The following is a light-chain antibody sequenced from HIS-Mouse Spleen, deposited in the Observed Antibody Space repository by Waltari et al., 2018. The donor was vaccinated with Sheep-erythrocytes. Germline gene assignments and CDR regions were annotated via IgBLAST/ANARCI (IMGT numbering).Light chain of an antibody. CDR3: MQALQTPRT. CDR2: LGS. J-gene: IGKJ1*01. Sequence: IVMTQSPLSLPVTPGEPASISRRSSQSLLHSNGYNYLDWYLQKPGQSPQLLIYLGSNRASGVPDRFSGSGSGTDFTLKISRVEAEDVGVYYCMQALQTPRTFGQGTKVEIK. V-gene: IGKV2-28*01. CDR1: QSLLHSNGYNY.